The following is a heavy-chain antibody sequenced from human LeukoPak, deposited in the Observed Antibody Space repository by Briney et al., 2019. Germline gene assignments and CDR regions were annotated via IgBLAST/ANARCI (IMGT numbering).Heavy chain of an antibody. J-gene: IGHJ1*01. CDR2: IIPLFGTA. Sequence: SVKVSCKASGGTFSNYAISWVRQAPGQGLEWIGGIIPLFGTANYAQKFQGRVTITADESTSTAYMELSSLRSEDTAVYYCARDSSEFRSLIPHWGQGTLVTVSS. CDR1: GGTFSNYA. D-gene: IGHD2-21*01. V-gene: IGHV1-69*13. CDR3: ARDSSEFRSLIPH.